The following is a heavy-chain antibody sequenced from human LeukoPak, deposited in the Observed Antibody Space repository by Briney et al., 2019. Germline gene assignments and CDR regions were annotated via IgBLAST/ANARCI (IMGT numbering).Heavy chain of an antibody. J-gene: IGHJ3*02. V-gene: IGHV3-33*01. CDR3: ARGDYYDSSGYCCPDAFDI. CDR1: GFTFSSYG. CDR2: IWYDGSNK. D-gene: IGHD3-22*01. Sequence: GGSLRLSCAASGFTFSSYGMHWVRQAPGKGLEWVAVIWYDGSNKYYVDSVQGRFTISRDNSKNTLYLQMSSLRAEDTAVYYCARGDYYDSSGYCCPDAFDIWGQGTMVTVS.